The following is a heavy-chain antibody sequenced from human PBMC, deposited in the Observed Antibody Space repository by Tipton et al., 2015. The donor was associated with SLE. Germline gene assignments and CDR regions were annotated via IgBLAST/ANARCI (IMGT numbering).Heavy chain of an antibody. D-gene: IGHD6-19*01. CDR3: ATLADSSGWYGDRWFDP. J-gene: IGHJ5*02. V-gene: IGHV3-23*01. CDR2: ISGSGGST. Sequence: SLRLSCAASGFTFSSYGMSWVRQAPGKGLEWVSAISGSGGSTYYADSVKGRFTISRDNSKNTLYLQMNSLKAEDTAVYYCATLADSSGWYGDRWFDPWGQGTLVTVSS. CDR1: GFTFSSYG.